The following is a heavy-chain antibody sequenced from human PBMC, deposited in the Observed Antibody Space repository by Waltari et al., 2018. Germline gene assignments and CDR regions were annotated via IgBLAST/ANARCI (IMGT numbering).Heavy chain of an antibody. V-gene: IGHV3-23*05. CDR1: GFTFRSYA. Sequence: EVQLLESGGGFVQPGGSLRLSCAASGFTFRSYAMSWVRQAPGKGLEWVSAVDTTGGAPNSAAAVNGRFPLSRDNSRNTLYLQMNNLRADDTAVYYCAKWGGGNSLDFWGQGALVTVSS. CDR2: VDTTGGAP. CDR3: AKWGGGNSLDF. J-gene: IGHJ4*02. D-gene: IGHD2-21*01.